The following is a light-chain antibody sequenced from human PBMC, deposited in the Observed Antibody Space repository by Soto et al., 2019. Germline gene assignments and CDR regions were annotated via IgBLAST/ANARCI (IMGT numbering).Light chain of an antibody. Sequence: QSVLTQPPSTSGTPGQRVTISCSGSISNIGSNTVKWYQQLPGTAPKLLIYSNNQRPSGVPDRFSGSKSGTSASLAISGLQSEDEADYYCAAWDESLNGLCVFGTGTKLTVL. CDR2: SNN. J-gene: IGLJ1*01. CDR1: ISNIGSNT. CDR3: AAWDESLNGLCV. V-gene: IGLV1-44*01.